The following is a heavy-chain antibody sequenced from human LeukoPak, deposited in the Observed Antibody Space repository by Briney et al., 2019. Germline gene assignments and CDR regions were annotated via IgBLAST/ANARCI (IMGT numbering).Heavy chain of an antibody. CDR2: IYYSGST. Sequence: SETLSLTCTVSGGSISSSSYYWGWIRQPPGKGLEWIGYIYYSGSTNYNPSLKSRVTISVDTSKNQFSLKLSSVTAADTAVYYCARELSSQGMDVWGQGTTVTVSS. J-gene: IGHJ6*02. CDR1: GGSISSSSYY. V-gene: IGHV4-61*01. D-gene: IGHD6-13*01. CDR3: ARELSSQGMDV.